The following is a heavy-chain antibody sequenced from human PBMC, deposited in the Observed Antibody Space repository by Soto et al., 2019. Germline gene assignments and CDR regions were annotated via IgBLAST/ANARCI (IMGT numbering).Heavy chain of an antibody. CDR1: GGSISSYY. J-gene: IGHJ6*02. D-gene: IGHD3-9*01. CDR2: IYYSGST. V-gene: IGHV4-59*01. CDR3: ARRSVLAYYDILTGYRPNHYYYYGMDV. Sequence: SETLSLTCTVSGGSISSYYWSWIRQPPGKGLEWIGYIYYSGSTNYNPSLKSRVTISVDTSKNQFSLKLSSVTAADTAVYYCARRSVLAYYDILTGYRPNHYYYYGMDVWGQGTTVTVS.